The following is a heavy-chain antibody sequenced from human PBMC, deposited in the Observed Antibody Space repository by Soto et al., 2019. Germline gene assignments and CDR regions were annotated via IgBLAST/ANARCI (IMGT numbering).Heavy chain of an antibody. D-gene: IGHD6-13*01. V-gene: IGHV6-1*01. CDR2: TYYRSKWYN. CDR1: GDTVSSNSSA. J-gene: IGHJ4*02. CDR3: ARIVGSTEHVY. Sequence: SQTLSLTCAISGDTVSSNSSAWNCISQSPSRGLEWLGRTYYRSKWYNDYAVSVKGRITINPDTSKNQFSLQLNSVTPEDTAVYYCARIVGSTEHVYWGQGTLVTVSS.